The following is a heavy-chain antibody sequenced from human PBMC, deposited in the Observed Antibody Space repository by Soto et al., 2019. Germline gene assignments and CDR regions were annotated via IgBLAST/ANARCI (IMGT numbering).Heavy chain of an antibody. V-gene: IGHV4-31*03. CDR2: IYNSGST. D-gene: IGHD6-13*01. J-gene: IGHJ6*02. Sequence: SETLSLTCTVSGGSISSGSYYWSWVRQQPGKGQERIGYIYNSGSTYYNPSLKSRVTISVDTSKNQFSLKLSSVTAADTAVYYCARDELIAAVGNGDYGMDVWGQGTTVTVSS. CDR3: ARDELIAAVGNGDYGMDV. CDR1: GGSISSGSYY.